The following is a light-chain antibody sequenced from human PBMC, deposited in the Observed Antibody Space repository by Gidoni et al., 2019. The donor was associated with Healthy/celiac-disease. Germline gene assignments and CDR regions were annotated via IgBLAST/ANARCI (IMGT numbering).Light chain of an antibody. CDR1: RTVSSNF. J-gene: IGKJ2*01. CDR2: TAS. CDR3: QQYGSSPRYT. V-gene: IGKV3-20*01. Sequence: VLTQSPGTLSLSPGESATLSCRASRTVSSNFLAWYQQKPGQAPRRLISTASNRATGIPDRFSGIGSGTDCTLTISRLEPEDFAVYFCQQYGSSPRYTFGQGTKVEIK.